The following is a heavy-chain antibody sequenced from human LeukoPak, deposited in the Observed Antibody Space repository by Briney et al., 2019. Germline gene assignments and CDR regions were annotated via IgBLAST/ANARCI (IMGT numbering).Heavy chain of an antibody. V-gene: IGHV4-38-2*02. Sequence: IPSETLSLTCTVSGYSISSGYYWGWIRQPPGQGLEWIGNIYHSGSTYYNPSLKSRVTISVDTSKNQFPLKLSSVTAADTAVYYCARGGYVWGSYRYPPDGFDIWGQGTMVTVSS. CDR3: ARGGYVWGSYRYPPDGFDI. J-gene: IGHJ3*02. D-gene: IGHD3-16*02. CDR1: GYSISSGYY. CDR2: IYHSGST.